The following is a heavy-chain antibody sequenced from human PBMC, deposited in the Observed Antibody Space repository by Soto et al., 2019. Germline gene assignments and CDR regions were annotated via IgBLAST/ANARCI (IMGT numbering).Heavy chain of an antibody. D-gene: IGHD3-10*01. J-gene: IGHJ6*02. V-gene: IGHV1-18*01. Sequence: GASVKVSCKASGYSFTAFGISWVRQAPGQGLEWMGWISVYNGNTNYAQKLQGRVTMTRDTSISTAYMELSRLRSDDTAVYYCARDSGLGPETSSDNYYYYGMDVWGQGTTVTVSS. CDR2: ISVYNGNT. CDR3: ARDSGLGPETSSDNYYYYGMDV. CDR1: GYSFTAFG.